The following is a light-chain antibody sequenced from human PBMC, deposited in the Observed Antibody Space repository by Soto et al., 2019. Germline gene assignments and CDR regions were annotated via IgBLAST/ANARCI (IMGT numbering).Light chain of an antibody. CDR1: TGDVGSYNL. CDR3: CSYAGSSTFVL. CDR2: EVT. V-gene: IGLV2-23*02. Sequence: QSALTQPASVSGSPGQSITISCTGSTGDVGSYNLVSWYQQHPGKAPKLIIYEVTKRPSGVSNRFSGSPSGNTASLTISGLQPEDEADYYCCSYAGSSTFVLFGGGTKLTVL. J-gene: IGLJ2*01.